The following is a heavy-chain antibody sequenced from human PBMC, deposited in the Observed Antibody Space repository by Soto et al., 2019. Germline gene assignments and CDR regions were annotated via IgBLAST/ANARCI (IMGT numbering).Heavy chain of an antibody. Sequence: AAVKVSCKDSGYTFTSNDIYWMRPATGQGLECMGWMNPKSGETRYAPKFQDRVIMTTNTSIYTAYLELTRLTSADTAVYYCARGRPGGGVKRSWFDPWGQGTLVTVSS. J-gene: IGHJ5*02. D-gene: IGHD2-8*02. V-gene: IGHV1-8*01. CDR3: ARGRPGGGVKRSWFDP. CDR2: MNPKSGET. CDR1: GYTFTSND.